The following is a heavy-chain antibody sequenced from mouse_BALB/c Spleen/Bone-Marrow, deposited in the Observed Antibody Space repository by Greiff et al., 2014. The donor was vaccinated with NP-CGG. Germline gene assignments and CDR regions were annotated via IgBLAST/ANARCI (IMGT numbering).Heavy chain of an antibody. CDR3: TRGSSYVGYAMDY. CDR1: GYTFTNNW. CDR2: IYPSDSYT. J-gene: IGHJ4*01. Sequence: VQLQQSGPELVRPGASVKLSCKASGYTFTNNWINWVKQRPGQGLEWIGNIYPSDSYTNYNQKFKDKATLTVDKSSSTAYMQLSSPTSEDSAVYYCTRGSSYVGYAMDYWGQGTSVTVSS. V-gene: IGHV1S126*01. D-gene: IGHD1-1*01.